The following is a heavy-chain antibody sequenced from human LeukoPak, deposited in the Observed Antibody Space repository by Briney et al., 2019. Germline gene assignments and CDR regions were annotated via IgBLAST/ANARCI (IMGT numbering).Heavy chain of an antibody. V-gene: IGHV1-69*13. Sequence: SVKVSCKASGGTFSSYTITWVRQAPGQGLEWMGGIIPIFGTANYAQKFQGRVTITADDSTRTAYMELNSLISEDTAVYYCARGYSGHKPRFDDWGQGTLVTVSS. CDR3: ARGYSGHKPRFDD. CDR2: IIPIFGTA. D-gene: IGHD5-12*01. J-gene: IGHJ4*02. CDR1: GGTFSSYT.